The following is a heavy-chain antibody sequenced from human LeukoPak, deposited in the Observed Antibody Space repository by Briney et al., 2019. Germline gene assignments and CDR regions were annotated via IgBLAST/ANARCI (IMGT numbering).Heavy chain of an antibody. J-gene: IGHJ4*02. CDR3: AKVGGDSSGYYPDY. CDR1: GFTFSSYS. CDR2: ISSSSSYI. V-gene: IGHV3-21*01. D-gene: IGHD3-22*01. Sequence: GGSLRLSCAASGFTFSSYSMNWVRQAPGKGLEWVSSISSSSSYIYYADSVKGRFTISRDNSKNTLYLQMNSLRAEDTAVYYCAKVGGDSSGYYPDYWGQGTLVTVSS.